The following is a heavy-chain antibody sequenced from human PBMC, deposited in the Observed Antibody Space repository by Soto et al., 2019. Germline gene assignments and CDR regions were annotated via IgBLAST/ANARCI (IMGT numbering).Heavy chain of an antibody. CDR2: IYYNGST. D-gene: IGHD3-9*01. CDR1: GGSISSYY. CDR3: ARDSGKYYDILTGYYYYYGMDV. Sequence: SETLSLTCTVSGGSISSYYWSWIRQSPGKRLEWIGYIYYNGSTNYNPSLKSRVTISVDTSKNQFSLKLSSVTAADTAVYYCARDSGKYYDILTGYYYYYGMDVWGQGPTVTVSS. V-gene: IGHV4-59*12. J-gene: IGHJ6*02.